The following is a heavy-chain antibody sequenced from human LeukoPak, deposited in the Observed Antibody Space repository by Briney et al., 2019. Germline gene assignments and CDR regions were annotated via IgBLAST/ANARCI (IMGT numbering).Heavy chain of an antibody. J-gene: IGHJ6*03. Sequence: ASVKVSCKASGYTFTSYGISWVRQAPGQGLEWMGWISAYNGNTNYAQKLQGRVTMTTDTSTSTAYMELRSLRSDDTAVYYCARRGGGDLFGQWVNYYYYMDVWGKGTTVTVPS. CDR3: ARRGGGDLFGQWVNYYYYMDV. D-gene: IGHD2-21*01. CDR2: ISAYNGNT. CDR1: GYTFTSYG. V-gene: IGHV1-18*01.